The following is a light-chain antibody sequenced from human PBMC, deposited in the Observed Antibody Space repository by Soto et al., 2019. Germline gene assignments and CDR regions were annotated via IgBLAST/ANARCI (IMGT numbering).Light chain of an antibody. V-gene: IGLV2-8*01. CDR2: EVS. CDR1: SSDVGGYNY. J-gene: IGLJ1*01. Sequence: QSVLTQPPSASGSPGQSVAISCTGTSSDVGGYNYVSWYQQHPGKAPKLMIYEVSQRPSGVPDRFSGSKSGNTASLTISGLQAEDEADYYCCSFAGTDSYVFGVGTKVTVL. CDR3: CSFAGTDSYV.